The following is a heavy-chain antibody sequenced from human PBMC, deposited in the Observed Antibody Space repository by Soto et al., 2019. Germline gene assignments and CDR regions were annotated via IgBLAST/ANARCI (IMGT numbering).Heavy chain of an antibody. D-gene: IGHD3-3*01. CDR3: AHSRILDY. Sequence: QITLKESGPTLVKPTQTLTLTCTFSGFSISTSGVAVGWIRQPPGKALEWLALIFWDDDKRYSPSLKSRPTITKDTSKNQVVLTMTNMGPVDTATYYCAHSRILDYWGQGILVTVSS. V-gene: IGHV2-5*02. J-gene: IGHJ4*02. CDR1: GFSISTSGVA. CDR2: IFWDDDK.